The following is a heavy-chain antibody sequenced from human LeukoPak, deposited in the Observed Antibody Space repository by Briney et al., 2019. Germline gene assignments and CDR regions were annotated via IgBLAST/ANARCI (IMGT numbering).Heavy chain of an antibody. CDR2: ISYDGGNK. V-gene: IGHV3-30*18. Sequence: PGGSLRLSCAASGFTFSHYGLHGVRQAPGKGLEWVALISYDGGNKNYADSVRGRFTIYRDNSKNTLYLQMNSLRAEDTAVYYCAKDSSSTWFGGDSKWAQGTLVTVSS. CDR1: GFTFSHYG. D-gene: IGHD3-10*01. CDR3: AKDSSSTWFGGDSK. J-gene: IGHJ4*02.